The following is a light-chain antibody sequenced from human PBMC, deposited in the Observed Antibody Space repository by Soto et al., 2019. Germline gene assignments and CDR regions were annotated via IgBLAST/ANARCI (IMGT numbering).Light chain of an antibody. Sequence: VLTQSPGTLSLSPGDRATLSCRASQSIGSNFLAWYQQKPGQAPRLLIYGASSMATGVPDRFSGSGSGTDFTLTISRLEPEDFAVYYCHQYDTSPRTFGQGTKVEIK. CDR3: HQYDTSPRT. CDR2: GAS. J-gene: IGKJ1*01. CDR1: QSIGSNF. V-gene: IGKV3-20*01.